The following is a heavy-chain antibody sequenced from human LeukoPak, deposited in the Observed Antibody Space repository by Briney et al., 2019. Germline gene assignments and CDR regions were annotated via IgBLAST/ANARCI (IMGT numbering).Heavy chain of an antibody. CDR1: GGSISSSGYY. Sequence: SETLSLTCTVSGGSISSSGYYWGWIRQPPGKGLEWIGSVYYSGSTNYNPSLKSRVTISVDTSKNQFSLKLSSVTAADTAVYYCARGPPVVVAANGWFDPWGQGTLVTVSS. J-gene: IGHJ5*02. CDR2: VYYSGST. D-gene: IGHD2-15*01. V-gene: IGHV4-39*07. CDR3: ARGPPVVVAANGWFDP.